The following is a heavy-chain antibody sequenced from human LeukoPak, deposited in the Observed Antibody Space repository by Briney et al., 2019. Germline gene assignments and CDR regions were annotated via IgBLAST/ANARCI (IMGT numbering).Heavy chain of an antibody. Sequence: SETLSLTCTVSGVSISSYYWSWIRQPPGKGLEWIGCISYSGSSTYNPSLKSRVTISVDTSKNQFSLKVTSVTAADTAVYYYARGVTTGLDWFDPWGQGTLVTVSS. V-gene: IGHV4-59*01. CDR2: ISYSGSS. D-gene: IGHD2-21*02. J-gene: IGHJ5*02. CDR3: ARGVTTGLDWFDP. CDR1: GVSISSYY.